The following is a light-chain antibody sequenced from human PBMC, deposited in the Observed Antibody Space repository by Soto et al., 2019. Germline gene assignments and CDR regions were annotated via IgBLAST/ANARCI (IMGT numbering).Light chain of an antibody. V-gene: IGKV3-20*01. Sequence: EIVLTQSPVTLSLSPGERATLSFRASESVSSCLAWYQQNPAQAPRLLIYGASNRATGIPDRFSGSGSGTDFTLTIRRLEPEDFAVYYCQQYGSSGTFGQGTKVDIK. CDR1: ESVSSC. CDR2: GAS. CDR3: QQYGSSGT. J-gene: IGKJ1*01.